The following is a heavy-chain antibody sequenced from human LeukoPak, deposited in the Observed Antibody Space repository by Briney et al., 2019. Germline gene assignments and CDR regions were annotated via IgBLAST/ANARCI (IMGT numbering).Heavy chain of an antibody. V-gene: IGHV3-13*01. D-gene: IGHD3-22*01. CDR3: TRGLGVYDSSGYYPFCDY. J-gene: IGHJ4*02. CDR2: IGSAGDT. CDR1: GFTFSRYD. Sequence: PGRSLRLSCAASGFTFSRYDMHWVRQAKGKGLEWVSSIGSAGDTYYSASVKGRFTISRENARNSLHLQMSSLRAEDTAVYYCTRGLGVYDSSGYYPFCDYWGQGTLVTVSS.